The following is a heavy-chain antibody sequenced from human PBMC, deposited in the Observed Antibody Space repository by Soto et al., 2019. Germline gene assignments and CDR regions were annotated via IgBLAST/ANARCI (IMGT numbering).Heavy chain of an antibody. D-gene: IGHD5-12*01. CDR2: IHYSGST. CDR1: GGSISSNIDY. J-gene: IGHJ4*02. Sequence: PSETLSLTCTVAGGSISSNIDYWGWIRQSPGKGLEWIGNIHYSGSTYYDSSLKSRVTISVDTSKNQFSLKLSSVTAADTAKYFCAREGNLGRWLQPLDFWGQGTLVTVSS. V-gene: IGHV4-39*07. CDR3: AREGNLGRWLQPLDF.